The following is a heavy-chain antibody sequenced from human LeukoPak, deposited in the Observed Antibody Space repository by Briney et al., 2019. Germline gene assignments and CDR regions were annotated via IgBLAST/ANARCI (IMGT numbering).Heavy chain of an antibody. CDR1: GGSLSSYY. Sequence: SETLSHTCTVSGGSLSSYYWSWLRQPPGKGLEWIGYIYYSGSTNYNPSLTSQVTISVDTSKNQFSLELSAVSAADTAVYYCARGDGSAADWFDPWGQGTLVSVSS. CDR2: IYYSGST. V-gene: IGHV4-59*01. D-gene: IGHD6-13*01. CDR3: ARGDGSAADWFDP. J-gene: IGHJ5*02.